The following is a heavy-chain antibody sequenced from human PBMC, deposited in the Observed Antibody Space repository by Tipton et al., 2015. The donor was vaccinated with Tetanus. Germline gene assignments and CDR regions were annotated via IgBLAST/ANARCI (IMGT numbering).Heavy chain of an antibody. V-gene: IGHV3-48*04. CDR3: AKDVNWNLRYFQH. CDR1: GFSFRDFG. CDR2: ISYSSTSI. D-gene: IGHD1-1*01. Sequence: SLRLSCEGSGFSFRDFGMNWVRQAPGKGPEWISYISYSSTSIYYADSVKGRFAVSRDNAKNSLFLQMNSLRVEDTAVYYCAKDVNWNLRYFQHWGQGTVVTVSS. J-gene: IGHJ1*01.